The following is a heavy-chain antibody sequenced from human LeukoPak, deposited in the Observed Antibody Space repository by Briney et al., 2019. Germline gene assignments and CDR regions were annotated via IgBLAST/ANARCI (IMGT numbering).Heavy chain of an antibody. Sequence: ASVKVSCKASGYTFTGYYMHWVRQAPGQGLEWMGWIYPNSGGTKYAQKFQGRVTMTRDTSISTAYMELSRLRSDDTAVYYCARDLAAAGRYNWFDPWGQGTLVTVSS. J-gene: IGHJ5*02. CDR1: GYTFTGYY. CDR3: ARDLAAAGRYNWFDP. D-gene: IGHD6-13*01. CDR2: IYPNSGGT. V-gene: IGHV1-2*02.